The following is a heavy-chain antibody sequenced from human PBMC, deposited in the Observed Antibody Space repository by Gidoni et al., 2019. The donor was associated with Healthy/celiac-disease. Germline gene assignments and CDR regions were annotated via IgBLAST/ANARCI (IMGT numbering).Heavy chain of an antibody. V-gene: IGHV1-3*01. J-gene: IGHJ3*02. CDR2: INAGNGNT. Sequence: QVQLVQSGAEVKKPGASVKVSCKASGYTFTSYAMHWVRQAPGQRLEWMGWINAGNGNTKYSQKFQGRVTITRDTAASTAYMELSSLRSEDTAVYYWARVEWELLNAFDIWGQGTMVTVSS. D-gene: IGHD1-26*01. CDR1: GYTFTSYA. CDR3: ARVEWELLNAFDI.